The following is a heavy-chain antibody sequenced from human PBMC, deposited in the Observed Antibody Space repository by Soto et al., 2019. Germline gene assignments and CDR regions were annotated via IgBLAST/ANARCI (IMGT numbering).Heavy chain of an antibody. CDR3: ARERGPYYDILTGPYYYYYGMDV. D-gene: IGHD3-9*01. Sequence: ASVKVSCKASGYTFTSYGISWVRQAPGQGLEWMGWISAYNGNTNYAQKLQGRVTMTTDTSTSTAYMELRSLRSDDTAVYYCARERGPYYDILTGPYYYYYGMDVCGEGTTVTVYS. CDR1: GYTFTSYG. J-gene: IGHJ6*04. CDR2: ISAYNGNT. V-gene: IGHV1-18*04.